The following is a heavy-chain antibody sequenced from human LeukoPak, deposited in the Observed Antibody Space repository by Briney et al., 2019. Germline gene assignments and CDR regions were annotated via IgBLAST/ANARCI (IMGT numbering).Heavy chain of an antibody. J-gene: IGHJ4*02. CDR2: IWYDGSNK. CDR1: GFTFSSYG. V-gene: IGHV3-33*01. Sequence: QPGGSLRLSCAASGFTFSSYGMHWVRQAPGKGLEWVAVIWYDGSNKYYADSVKGRFTISRDNSKNTLYLQMNSLRAEDTAVYYCARERDGLPFDYWGQGALVTVSS. CDR3: ARERDGLPFDY. D-gene: IGHD5-24*01.